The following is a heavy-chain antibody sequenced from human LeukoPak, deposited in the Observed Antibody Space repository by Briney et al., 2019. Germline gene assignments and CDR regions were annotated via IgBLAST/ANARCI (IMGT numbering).Heavy chain of an antibody. CDR2: IKSKTDGGTT. CDR3: TTRAAYGSGSSIFDY. D-gene: IGHD3-10*01. CDR1: GFTFSNAW. Sequence: GGSLRLSCAASGFTFSNAWMSWVRQAPGKGLEWVGRIKSKTDGGTTDYAAPVKGRFTISRDDSKNTLYLQMNSLKTEDTAVYYCTTRAAYGSGSSIFDYWGQGTLVTVSS. V-gene: IGHV3-15*01. J-gene: IGHJ4*02.